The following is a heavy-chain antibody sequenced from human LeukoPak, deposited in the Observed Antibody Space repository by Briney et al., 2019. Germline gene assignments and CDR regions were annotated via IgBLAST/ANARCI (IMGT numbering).Heavy chain of an antibody. Sequence: GGSLTLLCAASGFTFCSYAMLWVRRATGKGLEWVAVISYDGSNKYYADSVKGRITIARDNSKNTLYLQMNSLRAEDTAVYYCARSYSSSWYVAFDIWGQGTMVTVSS. CDR2: ISYDGSNK. CDR1: GFTFCSYA. CDR3: ARSYSSSWYVAFDI. J-gene: IGHJ3*02. V-gene: IGHV3-30*01. D-gene: IGHD6-13*01.